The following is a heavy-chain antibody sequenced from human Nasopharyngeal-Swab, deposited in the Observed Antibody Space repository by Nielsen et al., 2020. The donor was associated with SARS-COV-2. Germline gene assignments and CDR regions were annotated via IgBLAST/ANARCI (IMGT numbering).Heavy chain of an antibody. Sequence: GESLKISCAASGFTFSSYSMNWVRQAPGKGLEWVSYISSSSSTIYYADSVKGRFTISGDNAKNSLYLQMNSLRDEDTAVYYCARDSLTYYDFWSGYYTANDAFDIWGQGTMVTVSS. D-gene: IGHD3-3*01. CDR1: GFTFSSYS. CDR2: ISSSSSTI. V-gene: IGHV3-48*02. J-gene: IGHJ3*02. CDR3: ARDSLTYYDFWSGYYTANDAFDI.